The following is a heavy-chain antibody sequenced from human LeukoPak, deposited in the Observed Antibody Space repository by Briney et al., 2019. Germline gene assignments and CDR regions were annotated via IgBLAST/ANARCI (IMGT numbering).Heavy chain of an antibody. J-gene: IGHJ2*01. CDR3: ARRAVGATGRYFDL. V-gene: IGHV4-39*01. D-gene: IGHD1-26*01. Sequence: SETLSLTCTVSGGSISSSSYYWGWIRQPPGKGLEWIGSIYYSGSTFYNPSLKSRVTISVDTSKNQFSLKLSSVTAADTAVYYCARRAVGATGRYFDLWGRGTLVTVSS. CDR1: GGSISSSSYY. CDR2: IYYSGST.